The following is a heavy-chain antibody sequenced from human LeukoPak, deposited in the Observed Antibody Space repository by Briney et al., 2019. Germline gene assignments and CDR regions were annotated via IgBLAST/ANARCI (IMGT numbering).Heavy chain of an antibody. CDR2: ISTGGST. D-gene: IGHD3-16*02. CDR3: ARENYVWGSYRHNWYFDL. Sequence: GGSLRLSCAASGFTFSSYEMNWVRQAPGKGLEWVSVISTGGSTYYADSVKGRFTISRDNSKNTLYLQMNSLRADDTAVYFCARENYVWGSYRHNWYFDLWGRGTLVTVSS. CDR1: GFTFSSYE. J-gene: IGHJ2*01. V-gene: IGHV3-66*01.